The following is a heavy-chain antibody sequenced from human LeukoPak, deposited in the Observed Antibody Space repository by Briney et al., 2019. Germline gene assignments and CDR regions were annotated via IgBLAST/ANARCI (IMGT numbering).Heavy chain of an antibody. J-gene: IGHJ4*02. V-gene: IGHV3-30*02. D-gene: IGHD2-2*01. CDR2: IRYDGSNK. Sequence: PGGSLRLSCAASGFTFSSYGMNWVRQAPGKGLEWVAFIRYDGSNKYYADSVKGRFTISRDNSKNTLYLQMNSLRAEDTAVYYCAKDKKRFCSSTSCSVSYFDYWGQGTLVTVSS. CDR1: GFTFSSYG. CDR3: AKDKKRFCSSTSCSVSYFDY.